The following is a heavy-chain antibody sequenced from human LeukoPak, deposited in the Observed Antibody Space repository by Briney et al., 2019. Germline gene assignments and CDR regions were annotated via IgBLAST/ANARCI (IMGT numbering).Heavy chain of an antibody. J-gene: IGHJ4*02. Sequence: SVKVSCKASGYTFTGYYMHWVRQAPGQGLEWMGGIIPIFGTANYAQKFQGRVTITADESTSTAYMELSSLRSEDTAVYYCARDGGDYGDYVRYWGQGTLVTVSS. CDR2: IIPIFGTA. CDR1: GYTFTGYY. CDR3: ARDGGDYGDYVRY. D-gene: IGHD4-17*01. V-gene: IGHV1-69*13.